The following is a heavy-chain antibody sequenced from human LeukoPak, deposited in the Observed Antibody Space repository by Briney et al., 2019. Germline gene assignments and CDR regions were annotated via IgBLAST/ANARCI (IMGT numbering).Heavy chain of an antibody. Sequence: GGSLRLSCAASGFTFDDYDMHWVRQAPGKGLEWVSGISWNSGSIGYADSVKGRFTISRDNAKNSLYLQMNSLRAEDTALYYCAKDLNYGGKGFDYWGQGTLVTVSS. CDR1: GFTFDDYD. CDR2: ISWNSGSI. V-gene: IGHV3-9*01. J-gene: IGHJ4*02. D-gene: IGHD4-23*01. CDR3: AKDLNYGGKGFDY.